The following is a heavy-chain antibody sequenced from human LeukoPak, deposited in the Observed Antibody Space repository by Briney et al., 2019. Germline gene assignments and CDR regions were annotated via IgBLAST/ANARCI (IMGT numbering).Heavy chain of an antibody. CDR2: IYYSGTT. D-gene: IGHD6-13*01. V-gene: IGHV4-39*01. CDR3: ARLGSAAGGSRYFDY. CDR1: GGSISSSSYY. J-gene: IGHJ4*02. Sequence: SETLSLTCTVSGGSISSSSYYWGWIRQPPGEGLEWIGSIYYSGTTYYNPSLKSRVTISVDTSKNQFSLILSSVTAADTAVYYCARLGSAAGGSRYFDYWGQGTLVTVSS.